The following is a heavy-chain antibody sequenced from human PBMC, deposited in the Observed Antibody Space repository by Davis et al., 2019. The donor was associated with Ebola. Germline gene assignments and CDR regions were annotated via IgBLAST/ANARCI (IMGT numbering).Heavy chain of an antibody. J-gene: IGHJ5*02. CDR2: FSYGDNTH. Sequence: SETLSLTCTVSGASISSRSYYWGCIRQPPGKGLEWVGSFSYGDNTHYYNPSLRSRVTISVYTSKNQFSLKLSSVTAADTAVYYCAGLIVGATFDWFDPWGQGTLVTVSS. CDR1: GASISSRSYY. V-gene: IGHV4-39*07. CDR3: AGLIVGATFDWFDP. D-gene: IGHD1-26*01.